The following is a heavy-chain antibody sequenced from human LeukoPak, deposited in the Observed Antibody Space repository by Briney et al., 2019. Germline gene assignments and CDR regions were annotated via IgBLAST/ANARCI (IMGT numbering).Heavy chain of an antibody. D-gene: IGHD5-12*01. V-gene: IGHV3-9*01. CDR2: ISWNSGSI. CDR1: GFTFDDYA. Sequence: GRSLRLSFAASGFTFDDYAMHWVRQAPGKGLEWVSGISWNSGSIGYADSVKGRFTISRDNAKNSLYLQMNSLRAEDTAVYYCARDLGYGDYWGQGTLVTVSS. J-gene: IGHJ4*02. CDR3: ARDLGYGDY.